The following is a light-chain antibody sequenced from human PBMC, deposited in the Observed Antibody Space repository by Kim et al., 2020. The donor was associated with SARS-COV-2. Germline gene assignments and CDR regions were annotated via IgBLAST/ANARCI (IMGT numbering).Light chain of an antibody. CDR2: YDS. J-gene: IGLJ2*01. CDR3: QVWDSSSDPVV. V-gene: IGLV3-21*04. CDR1: NIGSKS. Sequence: SYELTQPPSVSVAPGKTARITCGGNNIGSKSVHWYQQKPGQAPVLVIYYDSDRHSGIPERFSGSNSGNTATLTISRVEAGDEADYYCQVWDSSSDPVVFGGGTQLTVL.